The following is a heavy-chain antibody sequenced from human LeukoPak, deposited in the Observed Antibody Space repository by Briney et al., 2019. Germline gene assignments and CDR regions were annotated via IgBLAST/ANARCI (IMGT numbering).Heavy chain of an antibody. CDR1: GYTFTGYY. J-gene: IGHJ1*01. CDR3: ARDRSPIVVVPAARYFQH. CDR2: INPNSGGT. V-gene: IGHV1-2*02. D-gene: IGHD2-2*01. Sequence: VASVKVSCKASGYTFTGYYMHWVRQAPGQGLEWMGWINPNSGGTNYAQKFQGRVTMTRDTSISTAYMELSRLRSDDTAVYYCARDRSPIVVVPAARYFQHWGQGTLVTVSS.